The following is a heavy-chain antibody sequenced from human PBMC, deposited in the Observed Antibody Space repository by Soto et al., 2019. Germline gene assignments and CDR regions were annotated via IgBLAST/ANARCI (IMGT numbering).Heavy chain of an antibody. Sequence: ASVKVSCKASGYTFTGYYMHWVRQAPGQGLEWMGWINPNSGGTSYAQKFQGWVTMTRDTSISTAYMELSRLRSDDTAVYYCARAEYSSSPAEYYYWGQGTLVTVSS. CDR2: INPNSGGT. CDR3: ARAEYSSSPAEYYY. CDR1: GYTFTGYY. D-gene: IGHD6-6*01. J-gene: IGHJ4*02. V-gene: IGHV1-2*04.